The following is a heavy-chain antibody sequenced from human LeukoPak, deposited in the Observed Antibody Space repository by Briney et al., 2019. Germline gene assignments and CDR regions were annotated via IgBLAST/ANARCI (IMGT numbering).Heavy chain of an antibody. Sequence: SETLSLTCTVSGGSISSYYWSWIRQPPGKGLEWIGYIYSSGSTNYNPSLKSRITISVDTSKNQFSLKLSSVTAADTAVYYCVRFAYCGGHCWYYFDYWGQGSLVTVSS. D-gene: IGHD2-21*02. V-gene: IGHV4-59*01. CDR1: GGSISSYY. CDR2: IYSSGST. J-gene: IGHJ4*02. CDR3: VRFAYCGGHCWYYFDY.